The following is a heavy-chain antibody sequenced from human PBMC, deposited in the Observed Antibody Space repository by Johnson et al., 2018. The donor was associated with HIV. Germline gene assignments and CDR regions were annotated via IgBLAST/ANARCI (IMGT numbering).Heavy chain of an antibody. CDR2: ISYDGSNK. CDR1: GFTFNSYA. Sequence: QVQLVESGGGVVQPGRSLRLSCAASGFTFNSYALHWVRQAPGKGLEWVAIISYDGSNKYYADSVKGRFTISRDNSKNTLFLQMNSLRAEDTALYYCARDGTTGPSGEAFDIWGQGTMVTVSS. CDR3: ARDGTTGPSGEAFDI. D-gene: IGHD4-17*01. J-gene: IGHJ3*02. V-gene: IGHV3-30*04.